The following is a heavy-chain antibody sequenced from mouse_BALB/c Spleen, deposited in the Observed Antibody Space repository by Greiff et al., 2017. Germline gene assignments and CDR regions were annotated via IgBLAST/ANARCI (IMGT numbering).Heavy chain of an antibody. D-gene: IGHD1-2*01. CDR2: INPSNGRT. Sequence: VQLQQPGAELVKPGASVKLSCKASGYTFTSYWMHWVKQRPGQGLEWIGEINPSNGRTNYNEKFKSKATLTVDKSSSTAYMQLSSLTSEDSAVYYCARPFTTATGYWGQGTTLTVSS. CDR3: ARPFTTATGY. V-gene: IGHV1S81*02. CDR1: GYTFTSYW. J-gene: IGHJ2*01.